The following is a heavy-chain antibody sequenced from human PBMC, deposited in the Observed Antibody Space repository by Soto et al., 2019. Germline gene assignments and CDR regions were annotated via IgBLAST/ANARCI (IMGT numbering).Heavy chain of an antibody. D-gene: IGHD6-13*01. V-gene: IGHV4-4*07. Sequence: PSETLSLTCTVSGGSISTYYWSWIRQPAGKGLEWIGRIDTSGNTNYNPSLKSRVPMSVDTSKKQFSLKLTSVTAADTAVYYCARYSSNWFQTEGRDVWGQGTTVTVS. CDR2: IDTSGNT. J-gene: IGHJ6*02. CDR1: GGSISTYY. CDR3: ARYSSNWFQTEGRDV.